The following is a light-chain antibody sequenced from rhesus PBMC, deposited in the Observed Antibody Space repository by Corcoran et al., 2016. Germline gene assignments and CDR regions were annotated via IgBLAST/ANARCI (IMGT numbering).Light chain of an antibody. CDR1: ENVNNY. J-gene: IGKJ1*01. V-gene: IGKV1-74*01. Sequence: DIQMTQSPSSLSASVGDRVTITCRASENVNNYLNWYQQKPAKAPKLLIYEASTLQSGIPSRFSGSGSGTDFTLTISSLHSEDFTTFYSQQYYSLPWTFGLETKLDIQ. CDR2: EAS. CDR3: QQYYSLPWT.